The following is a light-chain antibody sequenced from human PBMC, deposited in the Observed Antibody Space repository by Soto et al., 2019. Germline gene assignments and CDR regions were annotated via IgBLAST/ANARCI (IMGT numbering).Light chain of an antibody. V-gene: IGLV1-40*01. CDR3: QSYDSSLRGV. Sequence: QSVLTQPPSVSGAPGQRVTISCTGSSSNIGAGYDVQWYQQLPGTAPKLLIYGNNNRPSGVPDRFSGSKSGTSASLAITGLQAEDEADYYCQSYDSSLRGVFGGGTKLTVL. J-gene: IGLJ3*02. CDR1: SSNIGAGYD. CDR2: GNN.